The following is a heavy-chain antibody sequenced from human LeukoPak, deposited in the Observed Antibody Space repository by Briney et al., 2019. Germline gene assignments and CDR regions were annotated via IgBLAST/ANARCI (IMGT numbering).Heavy chain of an antibody. V-gene: IGHV4-59*11. J-gene: IGHJ4*02. Sequence: SETLSLTCTVSGGSISSHYWSWIRQPPGKGLEWIGYIYYSGSTNYNPSLKSRVTISVDTSKNQFSLKLSSVTAADTAVYYCASTRGSVFDYWGQGTLVTVSS. CDR1: GGSISSHY. CDR2: IYYSGST. CDR3: ASTRGSVFDY. D-gene: IGHD5-12*01.